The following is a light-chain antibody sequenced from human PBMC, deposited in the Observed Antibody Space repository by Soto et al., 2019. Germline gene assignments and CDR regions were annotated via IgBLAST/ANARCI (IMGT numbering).Light chain of an antibody. CDR2: DAS. J-gene: IGKJ5*01. V-gene: IGKV3-11*01. Sequence: EIVLTHSPATLSLSPWEIATLSCRASQSVSSYLAWYQQKPGQAPRLLIYDASNRATGIPARFSGSGSGTDFTLTISSLEPEDFAVYYCQQRSNWPPITFGQGTRLEI. CDR1: QSVSSY. CDR3: QQRSNWPPIT.